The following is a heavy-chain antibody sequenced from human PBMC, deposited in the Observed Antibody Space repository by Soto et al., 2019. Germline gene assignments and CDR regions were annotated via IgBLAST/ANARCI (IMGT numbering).Heavy chain of an antibody. CDR1: GFTFSRFW. J-gene: IGHJ4*02. V-gene: IGHV3-7*01. CDR3: ARALCSETDEL. D-gene: IGHD6-19*01. CDR2: IKQNGSEK. Sequence: EVQLVESGGGLVQPGGSLRLSCAGSGFTFSRFWMSWVRQAPGKGLEWVANIKQNGSEKYYVDSVKGQFTISRDNAKNSLYLQMNSLRAEDTAVYYCARALCSETDELWGQGTLVTVSS.